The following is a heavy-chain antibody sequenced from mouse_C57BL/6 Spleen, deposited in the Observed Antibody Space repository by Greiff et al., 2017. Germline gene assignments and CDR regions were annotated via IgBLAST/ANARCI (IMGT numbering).Heavy chain of an antibody. D-gene: IGHD1-2*01. Sequence: QVQLQQPGAELVKPGASVKLSCKASGYTFTSYWMHWVKQRPGQGLEWIGMIHPNSGSTNYNEKFKSKATLTVDKSSSTAYMQLSSLTSEDSAVYYCARFHGDGSAWCAYWGKGTLVTVSA. J-gene: IGHJ3*01. CDR3: ARFHGDGSAWCAY. V-gene: IGHV1-64*01. CDR2: IHPNSGST. CDR1: GYTFTSYW.